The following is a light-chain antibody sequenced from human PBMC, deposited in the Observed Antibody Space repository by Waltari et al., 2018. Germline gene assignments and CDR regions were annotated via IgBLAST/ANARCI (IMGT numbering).Light chain of an antibody. J-gene: IGKJ1*01. Sequence: EIVVTQSPATLSLSPGERATLSCRASENVDTNIAWYQQKPGQPPRLLISGASTRATDIPPRFSGSGSGTEFTLSISSLQSEDFAVYYCHQYKNWPPWTFCQGTKVEIK. V-gene: IGKV3-15*01. CDR2: GAS. CDR1: ENVDTN. CDR3: HQYKNWPPWT.